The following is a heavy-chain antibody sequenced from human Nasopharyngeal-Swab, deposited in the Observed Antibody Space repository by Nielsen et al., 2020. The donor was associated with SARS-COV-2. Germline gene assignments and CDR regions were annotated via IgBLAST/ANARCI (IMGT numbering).Heavy chain of an antibody. D-gene: IGHD4-17*01. CDR1: GFTFSSYS. Sequence: GGSLRLSCAASGFTFSSYSMNWVRQAPGQGLEWVSSISSSSSYIYYADSVKGRFTISRDNAKNSLYLQMNSLRAEDTALYHCAKGTTVTGYWYFDLWGRGTLVTVSS. CDR3: AKGTTVTGYWYFDL. CDR2: ISSSSSYI. J-gene: IGHJ2*01. V-gene: IGHV3-21*04.